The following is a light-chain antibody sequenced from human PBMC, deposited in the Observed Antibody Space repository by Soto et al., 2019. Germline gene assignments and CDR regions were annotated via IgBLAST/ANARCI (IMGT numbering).Light chain of an antibody. CDR1: QGISSY. V-gene: IGKV1-9*01. J-gene: IGKJ5*01. Sequence: DIPLTQSPSFLSASVGDRVTITCRASQGISSYLAWYQHKPGKAPKFLIYAASTLRGGVPSRFSGSGSGTEFTLTISSLQPEDFATYYCQGLNDYPITFGQGTRLEMK. CDR2: AAS. CDR3: QGLNDYPIT.